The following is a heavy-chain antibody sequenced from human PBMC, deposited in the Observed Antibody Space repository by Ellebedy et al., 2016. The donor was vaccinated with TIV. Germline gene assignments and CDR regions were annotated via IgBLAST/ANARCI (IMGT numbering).Heavy chain of an antibody. CDR3: AIQEPYGPGFDY. V-gene: IGHV3-23*01. J-gene: IGHJ4*02. CDR2: ISGSGGST. D-gene: IGHD3-10*01. Sequence: GESLKISCAASGFTFSSYAMSWVRQAPGKGLEWVSAISGSGGSTYYADSVKGRFTISRDNSKNTLYLQMNSLRAEDTAVYYCAIQEPYGPGFDYWGQGTLVTVSS. CDR1: GFTFSSYA.